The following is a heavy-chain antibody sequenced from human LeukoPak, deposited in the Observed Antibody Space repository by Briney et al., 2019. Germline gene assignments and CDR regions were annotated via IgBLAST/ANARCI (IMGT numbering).Heavy chain of an antibody. D-gene: IGHD6-25*01. V-gene: IGHV3-33*01. J-gene: IGHJ4*02. CDR1: GFTFSSYG. CDR3: ARGTGPAASDIDY. Sequence: QAGGSLGLSCAASGFTFSSYGMHWVRQAPGKGLEWVAVIWYDGSNKYYADSVKGRFTISGDNSKNTLYLQMNSLRAEDTAVYYCARGTGPAASDIDYWGQGTLVTVSS. CDR2: IWYDGSNK.